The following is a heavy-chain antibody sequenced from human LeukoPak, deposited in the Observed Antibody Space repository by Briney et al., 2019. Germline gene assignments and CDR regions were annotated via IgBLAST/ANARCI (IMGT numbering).Heavy chain of an antibody. D-gene: IGHD3-10*01. Sequence: DYYMSWIRQAPGKGLEWIGYIYYSGSTYYNPSLKSRVTISVDTSKNQFSLKLSSVTAADTAVYYCARLLWFGEYHFDYWGQGTLVTVSS. V-gene: IGHV4-30-4*08. CDR3: ARLLWFGEYHFDY. J-gene: IGHJ4*02. CDR1: DYY. CDR2: IYYSGST.